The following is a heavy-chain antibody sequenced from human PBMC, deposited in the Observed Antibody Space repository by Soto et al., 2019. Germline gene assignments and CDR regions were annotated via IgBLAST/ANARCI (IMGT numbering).Heavy chain of an antibody. CDR2: IIPILGIA. J-gene: IGHJ6*03. CDR3: ARGTYFVSGSPTIYYYMDV. Sequence: ASVKVSCKASGGTFSSYTISWVRQAPGQGLEWMGRIIPILGIANYAQKFQGRVTITADKSTSTAYMELSSLRSEDTAVYYCARGTYFVSGSPTIYYYMDVWGKGTTVTVSS. CDR1: GGTFSSYT. V-gene: IGHV1-69*02. D-gene: IGHD3-10*01.